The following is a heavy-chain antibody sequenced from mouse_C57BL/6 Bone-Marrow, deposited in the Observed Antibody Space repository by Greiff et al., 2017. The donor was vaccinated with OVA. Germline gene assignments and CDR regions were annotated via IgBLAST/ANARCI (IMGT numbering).Heavy chain of an antibody. CDR3: VRRNDYDDAMDY. V-gene: IGHV10-1*01. Sequence: DVKLVESGGGLVQPKGSLKLSCAASGFSFNTYAMNWVRQAPGKGLEWVARIRSKSNNYATYYADSVKDRFTISSDVSDSMLYLQMNYLTPDDTAIYYCVRRNDYDDAMDYWGQGTSVTVSS. J-gene: IGHJ4*01. CDR2: IRSKSNNYAT. D-gene: IGHD2-4*01. CDR1: GFSFNTYA.